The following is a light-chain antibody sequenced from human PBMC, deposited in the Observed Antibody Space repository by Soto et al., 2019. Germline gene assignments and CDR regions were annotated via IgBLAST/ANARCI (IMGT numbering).Light chain of an antibody. V-gene: IGLV4-69*01. CDR3: QTWGTDSVV. J-gene: IGLJ2*01. CDR1: SGHSSYA. CDR2: LHSDGSH. Sequence: QSVLTQSPSASASLGASVKLTCTLSSGHSSYAIAWHQQQPEKGPRYLMNLHSDGSHSKGDGIPDRFSGSSSGAERYLTISSLQSEDEADYYCQTWGTDSVVFGGGTKLTVL.